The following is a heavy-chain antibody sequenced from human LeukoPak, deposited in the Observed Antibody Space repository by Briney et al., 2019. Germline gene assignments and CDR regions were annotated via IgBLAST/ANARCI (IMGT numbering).Heavy chain of an antibody. CDR3: ARSIAARRMTYYYGMDV. J-gene: IGHJ6*02. D-gene: IGHD6-6*01. CDR1: GFTVSSNY. V-gene: IGHV3-66*01. Sequence: GGSLRLSCAASGFTVSSNYMSWVRQAPGKGLEWVSVIYSGGSTYYADSVKGRFTISRDNSKNTLCLQMNSLRAEDTAVYYCARSIAARRMTYYYGMDVWGQGTTVTVSS. CDR2: IYSGGST.